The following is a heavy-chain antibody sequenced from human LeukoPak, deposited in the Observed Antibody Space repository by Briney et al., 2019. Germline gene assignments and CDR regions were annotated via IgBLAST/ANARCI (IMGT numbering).Heavy chain of an antibody. CDR2: ISGSSSYI. J-gene: IGHJ6*02. D-gene: IGHD1-26*01. V-gene: IGHV3-21*01. Sequence: GSSLRLSCAASGFTFSGYRMNWVRQAPGKGLEWVSSISGSSSYIYYTDSVKGRFTISRDNAKNSLVLQMNSLRAEDTGVYYCARDMGEPVYGMDVWGQGTTVTVSS. CDR1: GFTFSGYR. CDR3: ARDMGEPVYGMDV.